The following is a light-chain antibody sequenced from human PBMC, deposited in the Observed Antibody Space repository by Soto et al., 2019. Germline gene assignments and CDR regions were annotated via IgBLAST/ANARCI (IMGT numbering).Light chain of an antibody. J-gene: IGLJ7*01. CDR3: ISYITSSPHAV. V-gene: IGLV2-14*01. Sequence: QSALTQPASVSGSPGQSITISCTGTSSDVGGYDFVSWYQQHPSKAPKLIIYDVSNRPSGVSNRFSGSKSGNTASLTISGLQAEDEADYYCISYITSSPHAVFGRGTQLTVL. CDR2: DVS. CDR1: SSDVGGYDF.